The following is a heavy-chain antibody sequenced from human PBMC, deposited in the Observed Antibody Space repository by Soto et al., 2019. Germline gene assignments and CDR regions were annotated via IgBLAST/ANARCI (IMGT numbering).Heavy chain of an antibody. J-gene: IGHJ4*02. D-gene: IGHD3-22*01. CDR1: GGSINSGCYY. CDR2: IYYSGST. V-gene: IGHV4-31*03. CDR3: ARVANYYDSSGYYPDY. Sequence: SETLSLTCTVSGGSINSGCYYWSWIRQHPGKGLEWIGYIYYSGSTYYNPSLKSRVTISVDASKNQFSLKLSSVTAADTAVYYCARVANYYDSSGYYPDYWGQGTLVTVSS.